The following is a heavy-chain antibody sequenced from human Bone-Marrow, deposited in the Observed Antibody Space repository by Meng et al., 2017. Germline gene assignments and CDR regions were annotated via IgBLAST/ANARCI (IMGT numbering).Heavy chain of an antibody. CDR1: GGAISSGSYY. CDR2: IYTSGST. V-gene: IGHV4-61*02. CDR3: ASLYGVVGASWFDP. D-gene: IGHD1-26*01. J-gene: IGHJ5*02. Sequence: QVQRQESGPGLVKPSQTLSLACTVSGGAISSGSYYWSWIRQPAGKGLEWIGRIYTSGSTNYNPSLKSRITISVDTSKNHFSLKLSSVTAADTAVYYCASLYGVVGASWFDPWGQGTLVTVSS.